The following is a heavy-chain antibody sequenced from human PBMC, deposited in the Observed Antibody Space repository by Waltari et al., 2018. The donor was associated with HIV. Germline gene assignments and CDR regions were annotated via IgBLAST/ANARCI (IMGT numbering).Heavy chain of an antibody. D-gene: IGHD6-6*01. J-gene: IGHJ4*02. CDR1: GFTFSGYA. Sequence: EVQLVESGGGLVQPGGSLRLSCAASGFTFSGYAMNWFRQAPGKGLEWVSYIRSSSTTRNDADSVKGRFTISRDNAKNLLYLQMSSLRAEDTAVYFCARERFGSSYFGYWGQGTLVTVSS. V-gene: IGHV3-48*03. CDR2: IRSSSTTR. CDR3: ARERFGSSYFGY.